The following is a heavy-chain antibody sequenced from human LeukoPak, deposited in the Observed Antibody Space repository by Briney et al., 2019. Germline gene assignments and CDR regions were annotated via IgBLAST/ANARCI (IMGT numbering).Heavy chain of an antibody. CDR3: ARGPWFRGSGSYYPRSFDY. V-gene: IGHV4-34*01. D-gene: IGHD3-10*01. Sequence: SETLSLTCAVYGGSFSGYYWSWIRQPPGKGLEWIGEINHSGSTNYNPSHKSRVTMSVDTSKNQFSLKLSSVTAADTAVYYCARGPWFRGSGSYYPRSFDYWGQRTLVTVSS. CDR2: INHSGST. CDR1: GGSFSGYY. J-gene: IGHJ4*02.